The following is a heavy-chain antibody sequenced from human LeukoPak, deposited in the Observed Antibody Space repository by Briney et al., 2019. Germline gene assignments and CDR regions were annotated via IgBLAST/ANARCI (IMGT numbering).Heavy chain of an antibody. CDR3: AKDHQLVRGPPYFDY. V-gene: IGHV3-7*01. CDR2: IKPDGSEK. Sequence: GGSLRLSCAASGFTFSRHWMNWVRQAPGKGLEWVANIKPDGSEKYYVDSVKGRFTISRDNAKNSLYLQMNSLRVEDTAVYYCAKDHQLVRGPPYFDYWGQGTLVTVSS. D-gene: IGHD1-1*01. CDR1: GFTFSRHW. J-gene: IGHJ4*02.